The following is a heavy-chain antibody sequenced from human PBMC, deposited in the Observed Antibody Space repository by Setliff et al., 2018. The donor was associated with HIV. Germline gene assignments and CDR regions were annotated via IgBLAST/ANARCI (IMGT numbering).Heavy chain of an antibody. J-gene: IGHJ4*02. CDR3: ARDVFAYYYGPGSYIDY. CDR1: GYTFTGYY. V-gene: IGHV1-2*02. Sequence: GASVKVSCKASGYTFTGYYMHWVRQAPGQGLEWMGWINPNSGGTNYAQKFQGRVTMTRDTSISTAYMELSRLRSDDTAVYYCARDVFAYYYGPGSYIDYWGQGTLVTVSS. CDR2: INPNSGGT. D-gene: IGHD3-10*01.